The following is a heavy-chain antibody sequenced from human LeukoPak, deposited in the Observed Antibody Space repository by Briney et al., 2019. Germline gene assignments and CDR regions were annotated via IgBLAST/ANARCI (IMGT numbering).Heavy chain of an antibody. Sequence: GGSLRLSCAASGFTFSNAWMSWVRQAPGKGLEWVASINQDGSTKRYVDPATGRFTVSRDNAKNSLFLQMNSLRVEDTAVYYCAKLIRDVTTYDYWGQGALVTVSS. V-gene: IGHV3-7*01. D-gene: IGHD1-1*01. CDR2: INQDGSTK. CDR1: GFTFSNAW. J-gene: IGHJ4*02. CDR3: AKLIRDVTTYDY.